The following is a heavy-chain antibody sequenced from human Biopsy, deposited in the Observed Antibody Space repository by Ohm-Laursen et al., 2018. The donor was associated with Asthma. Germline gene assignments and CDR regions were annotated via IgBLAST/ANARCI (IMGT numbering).Heavy chain of an antibody. CDR3: ARAVDYSHYYGIDV. D-gene: IGHD3-10*01. V-gene: IGHV1-18*01. J-gene: IGHJ6*02. Sequence: ASVKVSCKASGYTFNSAGITWVRQAPGQGLEWMGWISVYNGNTKVAQKLRDRVTMITDTSTSTAYMELRSLRSDDTAVYFCARAVDYSHYYGIDVWGQGTTVIVS. CDR1: GYTFNSAG. CDR2: ISVYNGNT.